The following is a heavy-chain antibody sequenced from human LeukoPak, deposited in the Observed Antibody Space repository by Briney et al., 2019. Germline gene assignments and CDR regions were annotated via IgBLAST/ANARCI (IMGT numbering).Heavy chain of an antibody. D-gene: IGHD3-16*01. CDR1: GYXFTSYY. CDR3: ARSTLIINPYDY. CDR2: INPSGGST. Sequence: ASVKVSCKASGYXFTSYYMHWVRQAPGQGLEWLGLINPSGGSTSYAQKFQGRVTMTRDTSTSTVYMELSSLRSEDTAVYYCARSTLIINPYDYWGQGTLVTVSS. J-gene: IGHJ4*02. V-gene: IGHV1-46*01.